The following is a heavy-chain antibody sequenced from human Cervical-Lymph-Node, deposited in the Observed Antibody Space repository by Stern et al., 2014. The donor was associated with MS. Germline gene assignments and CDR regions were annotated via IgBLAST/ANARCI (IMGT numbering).Heavy chain of an antibody. CDR2: IIPIFGTA. J-gene: IGHJ4*02. D-gene: IGHD6-19*01. CDR1: GGTFSTYA. V-gene: IGHV1-69*01. Sequence: VQLLESGAEVKKPGSSVKVSCKASGGTFSTYAISWVRQAPGQGLEWMGGIIPIFGTANYAQKFQGRVTITADESTSTAYMELRSLRSEDTAVYYCARGEKQWLSLWDYWGQGTLVTVSS. CDR3: ARGEKQWLSLWDY.